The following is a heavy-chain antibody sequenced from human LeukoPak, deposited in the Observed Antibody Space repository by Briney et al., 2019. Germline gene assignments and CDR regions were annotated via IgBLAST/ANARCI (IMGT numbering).Heavy chain of an antibody. CDR2: IYTSGST. CDR1: GGSISSYY. V-gene: IGHV4-4*07. Sequence: SETLSLTCTVSGGSISSYYWSWIRQPAGKGLEWIGRIYTSGSTNYNPSLKSRVTMSVDTSKNQFSLKLSSVTAADTAVYYCARLSVAGTVYYYYCGMDVWGQGTTVTVSS. J-gene: IGHJ6*02. CDR3: ARLSVAGTVYYYYCGMDV. D-gene: IGHD6-19*01.